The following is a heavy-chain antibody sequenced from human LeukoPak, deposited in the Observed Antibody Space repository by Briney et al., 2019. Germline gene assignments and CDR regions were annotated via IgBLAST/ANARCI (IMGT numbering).Heavy chain of an antibody. J-gene: IGHJ6*03. V-gene: IGHV1-2*02. Sequence: GSSVKVSCKASGGTFSSYAISWVRQAPGQGLEWMGWINPNSGGTNYAQKFQGRVTMTRDTSISTAYMELSRLRSDYTAVYYCARDHSNRLLWFGELLSVYYYYMDVWGKGTTVTVSS. CDR1: GGTFSSYA. CDR2: INPNSGGT. D-gene: IGHD3-10*01. CDR3: ARDHSNRLLWFGELLSVYYYYMDV.